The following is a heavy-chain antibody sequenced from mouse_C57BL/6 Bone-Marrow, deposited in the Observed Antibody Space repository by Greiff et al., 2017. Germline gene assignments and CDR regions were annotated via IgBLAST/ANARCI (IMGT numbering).Heavy chain of an antibody. V-gene: IGHV1-81*01. CDR1: GYTFTSYG. J-gene: IGHJ1*03. CDR3: ARGRYDGSWYFDV. D-gene: IGHD1-1*01. Sequence: QVQLQQSGAELARPGASVKLSCKASGYTFTSYGISWVKQRTGQGLEWIGEIYPRSGNTYYNEKFKGKATLTADKSSRTAYMELRSLTSEDSAVYFCARGRYDGSWYFDVWGTGTTVTVSS. CDR2: IYPRSGNT.